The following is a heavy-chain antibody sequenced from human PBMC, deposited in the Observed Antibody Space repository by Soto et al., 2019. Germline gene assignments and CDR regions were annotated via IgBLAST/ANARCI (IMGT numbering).Heavy chain of an antibody. Sequence: GGSLRLSCAASGFTVSSYSMNWVRQAPGKGLEWVSYISSSSSTIYYADSVKGRFTISRDNAKNSLYLQMNSLRDEDTAVYYCATKTTVTTKYGMDVWGQGTTVTVSS. D-gene: IGHD4-4*01. CDR3: ATKTTVTTKYGMDV. CDR1: GFTVSSYS. J-gene: IGHJ6*02. V-gene: IGHV3-48*02. CDR2: ISSSSSTI.